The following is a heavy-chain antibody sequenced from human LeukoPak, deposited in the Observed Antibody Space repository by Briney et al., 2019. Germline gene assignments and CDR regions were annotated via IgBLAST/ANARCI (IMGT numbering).Heavy chain of an antibody. V-gene: IGHV4-59*01. D-gene: IGHD6-13*01. Sequence: SETLSLTCTVSGGSISSYYWSWIRQPPGKGLEWIGYIYYSGSTNYNPSLKSRVTISVDTSKNQFSLKLSSVTAADTAVYYCARVSEYSSSWVDWYFDLWGRGTLVTVSS. CDR1: GGSISSYY. J-gene: IGHJ2*01. CDR2: IYYSGST. CDR3: ARVSEYSSSWVDWYFDL.